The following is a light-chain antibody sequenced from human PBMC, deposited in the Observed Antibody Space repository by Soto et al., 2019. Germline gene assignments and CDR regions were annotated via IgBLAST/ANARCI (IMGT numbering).Light chain of an antibody. CDR3: HQYGISPPRT. CDR2: GAS. Sequence: EIVLTQSPGILSLSPGERATLSCRASQSVSSNYLAWYQQKPGQAPRLLIHGASSRATGIPDRFSGSGSGTDFTPTIGRLEPEDFAVYYCHQYGISPPRTFGQGTKVDIK. CDR1: QSVSSNY. V-gene: IGKV3-20*01. J-gene: IGKJ1*01.